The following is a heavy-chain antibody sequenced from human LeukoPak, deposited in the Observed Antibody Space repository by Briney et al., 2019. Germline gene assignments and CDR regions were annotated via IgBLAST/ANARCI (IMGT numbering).Heavy chain of an antibody. V-gene: IGHV4-59*01. D-gene: IGHD2-21*02. CDR1: GGSISSYY. Sequence: SETLSLTCTVSGGSISSYYWSWIRQPPGKGLEWIACISYSGSTKYNPSLKSRVTISVDTSKNQLSLKLSSVTAADTAVYYCARVNTYCGGDCYTFDYWGQGTLVTVSS. CDR3: ARVNTYCGGDCYTFDY. J-gene: IGHJ4*02. CDR2: ISYSGST.